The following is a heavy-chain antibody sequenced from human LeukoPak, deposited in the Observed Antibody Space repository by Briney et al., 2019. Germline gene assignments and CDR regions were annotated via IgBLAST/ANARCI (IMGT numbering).Heavy chain of an antibody. CDR1: GFTFSRYW. CDR3: ARDLGEYSGYGADY. Sequence: PGGSLRLSCAASGFTFSRYWMSWVRQAPGKGLGWVANIKEDGSEKYYVDSVKGRFTISRDNAKNSLHLQMNNLRAEDTAVYYCARDLGEYSGYGADYWGQGTLVTVFS. D-gene: IGHD5-12*01. CDR2: IKEDGSEK. V-gene: IGHV3-7*01. J-gene: IGHJ4*02.